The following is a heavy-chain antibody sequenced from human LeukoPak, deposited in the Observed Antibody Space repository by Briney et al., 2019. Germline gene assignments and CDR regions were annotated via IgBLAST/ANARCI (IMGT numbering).Heavy chain of an antibody. CDR3: ARHYNGDY. J-gene: IGHJ4*02. D-gene: IGHD1-14*01. CDR2: IYPGDSDT. CDR1: GYSFTTYW. V-gene: IGHV5-51*01. Sequence: GESLKISXKGSGYSFTTYWIGWVLQMPGKGLEWMGIIYPGDSDTRYNPSFQGQVTISADKSITTAYLQWSSLKASDTAIYYCARHYNGDYWGQGTLVTVSS.